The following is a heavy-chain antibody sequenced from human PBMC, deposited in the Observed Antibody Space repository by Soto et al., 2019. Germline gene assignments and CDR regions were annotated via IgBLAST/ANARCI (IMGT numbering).Heavy chain of an antibody. V-gene: IGHV3-48*01. CDR1: GFTFSSYS. CDR3: AGDVVVVARLPHDAFDI. D-gene: IGHD2-15*01. Sequence: EVQLVESGGGLVQPGGSLRLSCAASGFTFSSYSMNWVRQAPGKGLEWVSYISSSSSTIYYADSVKGRFTISRDNAKNSLYLQMNSLRAEDTAVYYCAGDVVVVARLPHDAFDIWGQGTMVTVSS. CDR2: ISSSSSTI. J-gene: IGHJ3*02.